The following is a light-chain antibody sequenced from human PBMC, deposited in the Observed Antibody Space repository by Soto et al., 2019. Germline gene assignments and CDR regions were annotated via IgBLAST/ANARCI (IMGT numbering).Light chain of an antibody. CDR3: ATWDSSLSAWL. J-gene: IGLJ3*02. CDR1: SSNIGNNY. CDR2: DNN. Sequence: QSVLTQPPSVSAAPGQKVTISCSGGSSNIGNNYVSWYQQVAGTAPKLLILDNNKRPSGIPDRFSGSKSGTSATLGIAGLQTGDAADYYCATWDSSLSAWLFGGGTKLTVL. V-gene: IGLV1-51*01.